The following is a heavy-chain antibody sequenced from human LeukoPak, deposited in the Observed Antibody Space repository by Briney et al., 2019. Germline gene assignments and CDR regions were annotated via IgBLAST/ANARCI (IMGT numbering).Heavy chain of an antibody. V-gene: IGHV3-30*18. Sequence: GGSLRLSCAASGFTFSSYGMHWVRQAPGKGLEWVAVISYDGSNKYYADSVKGRFTISRDNSKNTLYLQMNSLRAEDTAVYYCAKALLTMITVDAFDIWGQGTMVTVSS. CDR2: ISYDGSNK. D-gene: IGHD3-22*01. J-gene: IGHJ3*02. CDR1: GFTFSSYG. CDR3: AKALLTMITVDAFDI.